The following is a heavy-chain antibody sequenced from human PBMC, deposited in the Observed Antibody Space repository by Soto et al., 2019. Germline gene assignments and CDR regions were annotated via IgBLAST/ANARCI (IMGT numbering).Heavy chain of an antibody. Sequence: QVQLVESGGGVVQPGRSLRLSCVASGFTFSRYAMHWVRQAPGKGLEWVAVVSNDGRDQYYADSVKGRFTISRDNSRNTLYLQMNSLRAEDTAMYYCAKDGVTVPASMPYYYYYYYMDVWGRGTTVTVSS. CDR2: VSNDGRDQ. D-gene: IGHD2-2*01. CDR3: AKDGVTVPASMPYYYYYYYMDV. V-gene: IGHV3-30*18. J-gene: IGHJ6*03. CDR1: GFTFSRYA.